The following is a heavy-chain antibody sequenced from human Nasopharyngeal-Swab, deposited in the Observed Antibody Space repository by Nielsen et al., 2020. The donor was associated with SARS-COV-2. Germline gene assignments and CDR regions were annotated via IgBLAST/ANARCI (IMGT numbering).Heavy chain of an antibody. CDR2: ISYDGSNK. D-gene: IGHD2-21*01. CDR3: AGETRGVNYYYYGLDV. CDR1: GFTFSSYA. Sequence: GESLKISCAASGFTFSSYAMHWVRQAPGKGLEWVAVISYDGSNKYYADSVKGRFTISRDNSKNTLYLQMNSLGAEDTAVYYCAGETRGVNYYYYGLDVWGQGTTVTVSS. J-gene: IGHJ6*02. V-gene: IGHV3-30-3*01.